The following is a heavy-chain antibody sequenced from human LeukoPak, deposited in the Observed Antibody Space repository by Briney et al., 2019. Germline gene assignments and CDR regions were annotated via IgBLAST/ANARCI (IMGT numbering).Heavy chain of an antibody. J-gene: IGHJ4*02. D-gene: IGHD3-22*01. V-gene: IGHV1-2*02. CDR2: INPNGGGT. Sequence: ASVKVSCKASGYTFTGYYMHWVRQAPGQGLEWIGWINPNGGGTNYAQKFQGRVTVTRDTSISTAYMELSRLTSDDTAVYYCARDHDTMITPQYWGQGTLVTVSS. CDR3: ARDHDTMITPQY. CDR1: GYTFTGYY.